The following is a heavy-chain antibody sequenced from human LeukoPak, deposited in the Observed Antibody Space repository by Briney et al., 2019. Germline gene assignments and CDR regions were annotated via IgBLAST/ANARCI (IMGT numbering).Heavy chain of an antibody. V-gene: IGHV3-66*01. J-gene: IGHJ5*01. CDR3: ARDYLAWSYS. Sequence: EPGGSLRLSCEASGFTVGNKYMSWVRQAPGKGLEWLSIIYSGVNRTYYADSVKGRVTISRDKYKNTVYHQKNSLRPEDTALYYCARDYLAWSYSWGQGTRVTVSS. CDR1: GFTVGNKY. CDR2: IYSGVNRT. D-gene: IGHD2/OR15-2a*01.